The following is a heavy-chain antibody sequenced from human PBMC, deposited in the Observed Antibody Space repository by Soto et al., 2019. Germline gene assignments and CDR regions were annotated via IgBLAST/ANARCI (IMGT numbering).Heavy chain of an antibody. V-gene: IGHV2-5*02. CDR1: GFSLSTTGVG. CDR2: IYWDDDK. J-gene: IGHJ5*02. Sequence: QITLKESGPTLVRPTQTLTLTCTFSGFSLSTTGVGVGWIRQPPGKALEWLALIYWDDDKRYSPSLKSRLTTTKHTSKNEVILTMTNMDPVETATYYFAPRLRDYGVGHERGNYFDPWGQGTLVTVSS. D-gene: IGHD2-8*01. CDR3: APRLRDYGVGHERGNYFDP.